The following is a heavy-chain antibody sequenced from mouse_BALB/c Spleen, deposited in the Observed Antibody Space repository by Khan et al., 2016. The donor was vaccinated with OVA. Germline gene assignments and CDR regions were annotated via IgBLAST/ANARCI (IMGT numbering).Heavy chain of an antibody. CDR2: VSNGGGYT. D-gene: IGHD1-1*01. V-gene: IGHV5-6*01. Sequence: EVQGVESGGDLVKPGGSLKLSCAASGFTFSTYGMSWVRQTPDKRLEWVATVSNGGGYTYYPDSVKGRFTISRDNAKNTLYLQMSGLKSEDTAMFYCTRLAYYYDSEWFAYWGQGTRVTVSA. J-gene: IGHJ3*01. CDR3: TRLAYYYDSEWFAY. CDR1: GFTFSTYG.